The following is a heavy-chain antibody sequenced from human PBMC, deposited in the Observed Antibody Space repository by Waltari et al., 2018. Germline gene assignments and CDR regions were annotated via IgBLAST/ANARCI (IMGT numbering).Heavy chain of an antibody. CDR2: ISSSSSYI. D-gene: IGHD4-4*01. V-gene: IGHV3-21*01. Sequence: EVQLVESGGGLVKPGGSLRLSCAASGFTFSSYSMNWVRQAPGKGLEWVSSISSSSSYIYYADSVKGRFTISRDNSKNSLYLQMNSLRAEDTAVYYCARDVDYTFHYYYYGMDFWGQGTTVTVSS. CDR3: ARDVDYTFHYYYYGMDF. CDR1: GFTFSSYS. J-gene: IGHJ6*02.